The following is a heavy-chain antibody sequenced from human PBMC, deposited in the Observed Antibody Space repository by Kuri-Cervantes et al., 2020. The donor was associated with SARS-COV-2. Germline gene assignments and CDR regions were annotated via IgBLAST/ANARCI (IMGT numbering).Heavy chain of an antibody. J-gene: IGHJ4*02. V-gene: IGHV3-74*01. CDR1: GFTFGIYA. CDR3: AKDKRFANSLGLDS. CDR2: INSDGSST. D-gene: IGHD1-1*01. Sequence: GGSLRLSCAASGFTFGIYAMHWVRQAPGKGLVWVSRINSDGSSTSYADSVKGRFTISRDNSKNTVYLQMNNLRAEDTAVYYCAKDKRFANSLGLDSWGQGTLVTVSS.